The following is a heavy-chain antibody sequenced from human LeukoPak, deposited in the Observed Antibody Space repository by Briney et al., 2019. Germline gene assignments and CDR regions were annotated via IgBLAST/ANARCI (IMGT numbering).Heavy chain of an antibody. Sequence: ASVKVSCKASGYTFTGYYMHWVRQAPGQGLERMGWINPNSGGTNYAQKFQGRVTMTRDTSISTAYMELSRLRSDDTAVYYCARGLYSSYPEDYWGQGTLVTVSS. J-gene: IGHJ4*02. CDR3: ARGLYSSYPEDY. CDR2: INPNSGGT. CDR1: GYTFTGYY. D-gene: IGHD6-6*01. V-gene: IGHV1-2*02.